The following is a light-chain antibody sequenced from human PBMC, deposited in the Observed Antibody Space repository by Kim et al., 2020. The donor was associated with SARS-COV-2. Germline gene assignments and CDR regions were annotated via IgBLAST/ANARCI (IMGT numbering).Light chain of an antibody. CDR3: GTWDDSLRAGV. V-gene: IGLV1-51*01. Sequence: GQKVTISCSGSRSNMGNNYVTWYQQLPGTAPKLLIHDNNERPSGIPDRFSGSKSGTSATLGITGLQTGDEADYYCGTWDDSLRAGVFGGGTQLTVL. J-gene: IGLJ3*02. CDR2: DNN. CDR1: RSNMGNNY.